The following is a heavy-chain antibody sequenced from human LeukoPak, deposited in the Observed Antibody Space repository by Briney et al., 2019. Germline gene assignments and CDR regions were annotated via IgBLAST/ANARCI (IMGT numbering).Heavy chain of an antibody. CDR1: GFTFDDYA. Sequence: GGSLRLSCLASGFTFDDYAMHWVRQAPGKGLEWVSLISWDGGTTYYADSVKGRFTISRDNSKNSLYLQMNSLGAEDTALYYCAKDPGSGSYYYYYMDVWGKGTTVTVSS. D-gene: IGHD3-10*01. CDR2: ISWDGGTT. J-gene: IGHJ6*03. V-gene: IGHV3-43D*03. CDR3: AKDPGSGSYYYYYMDV.